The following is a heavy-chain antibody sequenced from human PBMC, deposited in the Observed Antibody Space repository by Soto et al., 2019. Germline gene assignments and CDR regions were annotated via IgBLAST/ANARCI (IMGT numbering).Heavy chain of an antibody. J-gene: IGHJ4*02. D-gene: IGHD4-4*01. V-gene: IGHV3-23*01. Sequence: EVQLLESGGGLVQPGGSLRLSCAASGFSFGGYAMSWVRQAPGKGLEWVSSVSGSGNTPFYAASVRGRFTISRDNSDNTVYLQMNSLATEDTAVYYCAKGSRGYTNYYFAYWGQGSLVAVSS. CDR3: AKGSRGYTNYYFAY. CDR2: VSGSGNTP. CDR1: GFSFGGYA.